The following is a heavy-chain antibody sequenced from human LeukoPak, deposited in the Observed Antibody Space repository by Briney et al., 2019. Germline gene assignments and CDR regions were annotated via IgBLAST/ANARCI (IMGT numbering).Heavy chain of an antibody. CDR1: GYSISSNFY. Sequence: KPSETLSLTCTVSGYSISSNFYWGWIRQSPAKGLEWIGSIYHSGSTYYNPSLKSRVTISVDTSKNQFSLKLSSVTAADTAVYYCAASRTPSYYYDSSGPFDYWGQGSLVVVSS. J-gene: IGHJ4*02. CDR3: AASRTPSYYYDSSGPFDY. CDR2: IYHSGST. D-gene: IGHD3-22*01. V-gene: IGHV4-38-2*02.